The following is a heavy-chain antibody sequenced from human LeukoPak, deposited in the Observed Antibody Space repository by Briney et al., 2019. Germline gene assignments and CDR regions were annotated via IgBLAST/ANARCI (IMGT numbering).Heavy chain of an antibody. CDR3: ARTYYYDISGHYSPVGPIDY. CDR1: GYTFTSYY. J-gene: IGHJ4*02. V-gene: IGHV1-46*01. D-gene: IGHD3-22*01. CDR2: INPSGGST. Sequence: ASVKVSCKASGYTFTSYYMHWVRQAPGQGLEWMGIINPSGGSTSYAQKFQGRVTIIADKSTSTAYMELSSLRSEDTAMYYCARTYYYDISGHYSPVGPIDYWGQGTLVTVSS.